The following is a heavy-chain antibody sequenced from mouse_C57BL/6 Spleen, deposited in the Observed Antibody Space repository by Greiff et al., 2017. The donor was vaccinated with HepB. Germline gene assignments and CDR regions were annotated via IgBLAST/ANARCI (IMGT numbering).Heavy chain of an antibody. J-gene: IGHJ3*01. D-gene: IGHD2-4*01. CDR2: IDPSDSET. CDR3: ARSYDYGGAWFAY. CDR1: GYTFTSYW. V-gene: IGHV1-52*01. Sequence: QVQLQQPGAELVRPGSSVKLSCKASGYTFTSYWMHWVKQRPIQGLEWIGNIDPSDSETHYNQQFKDKATLTVDKSSSTAYMQLSSLTSEDSAVYYWARSYDYGGAWFAYWGQGTLVTVSA.